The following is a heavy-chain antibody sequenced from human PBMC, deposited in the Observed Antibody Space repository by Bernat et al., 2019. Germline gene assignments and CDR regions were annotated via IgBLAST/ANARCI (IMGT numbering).Heavy chain of an antibody. V-gene: IGHV3-23*01. CDR3: AKGVRQLVLYFQH. CDR1: GFTFSSYA. CDR2: ISGSASST. J-gene: IGHJ1*01. D-gene: IGHD6-13*01. Sequence: EVQLLESGGGLVQPGGSLRLSCAASGFTFSSYAMSWVRQAPGKGLEWVSAISGSASSTYYADSVKGRFTISRDNSKNTLYLQMNSLRAEDTAVHYCAKGVRQLVLYFQHWGQGTLVTVSS.